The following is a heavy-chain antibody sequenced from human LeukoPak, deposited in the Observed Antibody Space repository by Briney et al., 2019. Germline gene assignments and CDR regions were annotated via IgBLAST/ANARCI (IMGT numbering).Heavy chain of an antibody. D-gene: IGHD3-10*01. CDR1: GGTFSSYA. Sequence: ASVKVSCKASGGTFSSYAISWVRQAPGQGLEWMGIINPNGGSTSNAQKFQGRVTMTRDTSTSTVHMELSSLRSEDTAVYYCARGSSSSGSSFDYWGQGTLVTVSS. V-gene: IGHV1-46*01. J-gene: IGHJ4*02. CDR2: INPNGGST. CDR3: ARGSSSSGSSFDY.